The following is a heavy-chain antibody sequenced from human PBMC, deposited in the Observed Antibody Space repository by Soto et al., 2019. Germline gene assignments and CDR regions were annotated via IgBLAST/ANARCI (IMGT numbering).Heavy chain of an antibody. D-gene: IGHD3-16*01. Sequence: QVQLVQSGAEVKKPGSSVKVSCKASGGTFSSYAIDWVRQAPGQGLEWMGGIIPIFGTADYAQKFQGRVTTTAAESTSTAYMELSRLRSEARALYYCARGQTGGGWGYCFDCWGQGTLVTVSS. V-gene: IGHV1-69*12. CDR1: GGTFSSYA. CDR3: ARGQTGGGWGYCFDC. CDR2: IIPIFGTA. J-gene: IGHJ4*02.